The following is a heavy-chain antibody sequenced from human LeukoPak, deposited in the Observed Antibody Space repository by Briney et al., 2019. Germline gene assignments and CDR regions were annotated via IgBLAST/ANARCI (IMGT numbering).Heavy chain of an antibody. CDR1: GGSISSYY. CDR2: IYTSGST. V-gene: IGHV4-4*07. CDR3: ARDHRYCSSTSCPPDY. Sequence: SETLSLTCTVSGGSISSYYWSWIRQPAGKGLEWIGRIYTSGSTNYNPSLKSRVTMSVDTSKNQFSLKLSSVTAADTAVYYCARDHRYCSSTSCPPDYWGQGTLVTVSS. J-gene: IGHJ4*02. D-gene: IGHD2-2*01.